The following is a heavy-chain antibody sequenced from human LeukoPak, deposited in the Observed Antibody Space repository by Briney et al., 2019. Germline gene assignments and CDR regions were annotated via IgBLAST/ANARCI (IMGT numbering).Heavy chain of an antibody. CDR3: ARVGSIAAAGTPDY. CDR1: GFIFSDYY. V-gene: IGHV3-11*06. CDR2: ISGSGSDT. J-gene: IGHJ4*02. Sequence: TGESLRLSCAASGFIFSDYYMTWIRQAPGKGLEWLSYISGSGSDTNYADSVKGRFTTSRDNAKNSLYLQMNSLRAEDTAVYYCARVGSIAAAGTPDYWGQGTLVTVSS. D-gene: IGHD6-13*01.